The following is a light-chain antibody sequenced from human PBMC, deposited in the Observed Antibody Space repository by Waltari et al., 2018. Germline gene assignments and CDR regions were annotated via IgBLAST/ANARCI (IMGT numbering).Light chain of an antibody. CDR2: DAS. CDR1: QDSSNY. V-gene: IGKV1-33*01. CDR3: QQYDNLPPCMYT. J-gene: IGKJ2*01. Sequence: ASQDSSNYIKGYQQKQGKAAKLLIYDASNLETRVPSRFSGSGCGTDFTFSISSLQPEDIATYYCQQYDNLPPCMYTFGQGTELEIK.